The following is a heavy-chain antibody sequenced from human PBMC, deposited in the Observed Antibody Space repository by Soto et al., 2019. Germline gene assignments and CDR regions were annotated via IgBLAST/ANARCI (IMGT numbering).Heavy chain of an antibody. CDR3: ASDLSGRADV. J-gene: IGHJ6*02. CDR1: GFTFSNYE. D-gene: IGHD3-10*01. Sequence: EVQLVQSGGGLVQPGGSLRLSCAASGFTFSNYEMNWVRQAPGKGLEWVSNIDSSGGTIYYADSVKGRFTISRDNAKNSLYLQMNSLRVEDTAVYYCASDLSGRADVWGQGTTVTVSS. CDR2: IDSSGGTI. V-gene: IGHV3-48*03.